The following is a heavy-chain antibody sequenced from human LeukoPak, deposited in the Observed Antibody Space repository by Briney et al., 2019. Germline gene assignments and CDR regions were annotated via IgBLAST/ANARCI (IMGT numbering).Heavy chain of an antibody. CDR1: GGSFSGYY. CDR3: ARGRDIVVVPAAPVREFDY. D-gene: IGHD2-2*01. CDR2: INHSGST. V-gene: IGHV4-34*01. Sequence: SETLSLACAVYGGSFSGYYRSWIRQPPGKGLEWIGEINHSGSTNYNPSLKSRVTISVDTSKNQFSLKLSSVTAADTAVYYCARGRDIVVVPAAPVREFDYWGQGTLVTVSS. J-gene: IGHJ4*02.